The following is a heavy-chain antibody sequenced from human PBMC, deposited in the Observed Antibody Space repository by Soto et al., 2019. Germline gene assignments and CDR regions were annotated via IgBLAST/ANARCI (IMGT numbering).Heavy chain of an antibody. CDR2: ISGSAGTT. J-gene: IGHJ4*02. CDR3: ANWGKSGSDY. CDR1: GFTFSLFA. D-gene: IGHD3-16*01. V-gene: IGHV3-23*01. Sequence: EVQLLESGGGLVQPGGSLRLSCAASGFTFSLFAMGWVRQAPGKGLEWVSGISGSAGTTYYTDSLKGRFTISRDNSKNTLYLQMNSLRAEDTAVYYCANWGKSGSDYWGQGTLVTVSS.